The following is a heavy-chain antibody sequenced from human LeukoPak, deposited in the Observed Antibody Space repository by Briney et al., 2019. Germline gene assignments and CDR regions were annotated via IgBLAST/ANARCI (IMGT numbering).Heavy chain of an antibody. D-gene: IGHD6-6*01. CDR2: ISWNSGSI. Sequence: GRSLRLSCAASGFTFDDYAMHWVRQAPGKGLEWVSGISWNSGSIGYADSVKGRFTISRDNAKNSLYLQMNSLRAEDTALHYCAKDKGYSSSSGYYGMDVWGQGTTVTVSS. CDR3: AKDKGYSSSSGYYGMDV. V-gene: IGHV3-9*01. CDR1: GFTFDDYA. J-gene: IGHJ6*02.